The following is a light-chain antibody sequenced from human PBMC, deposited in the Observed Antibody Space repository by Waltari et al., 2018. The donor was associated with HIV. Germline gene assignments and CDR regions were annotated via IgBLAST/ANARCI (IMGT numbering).Light chain of an antibody. CDR1: QSLLHSNGNNY. CDR2: LSS. CDR3: MQSLQSPWT. Sequence: IVMTQSPVSLPVIPGEPASMSSRSSQSLLHSNGNNYLEWYVQKPGRSPQRLIYLSSNRASGVPDRLSGSGSGTDFTLRISRVAAEDVGVYYCMQSLQSPWTFGQGTKV. V-gene: IGKV2-28*01. J-gene: IGKJ1*01.